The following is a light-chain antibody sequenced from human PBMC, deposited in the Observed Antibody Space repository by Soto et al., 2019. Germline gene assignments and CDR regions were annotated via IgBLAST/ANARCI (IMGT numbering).Light chain of an antibody. CDR1: QSVSSSY. CDR3: QQYGSSPYT. Sequence: EIVLTQSPGTLSLSPGERATLSCRASQSVSSSYLAWYQQKPGQAPRVLIYGASSRATGIPDRLSGGGSGPDFTLTISRREPEDFAVFYCQQYGSSPYTVGQGTKLEIK. CDR2: GAS. V-gene: IGKV3-20*01. J-gene: IGKJ2*01.